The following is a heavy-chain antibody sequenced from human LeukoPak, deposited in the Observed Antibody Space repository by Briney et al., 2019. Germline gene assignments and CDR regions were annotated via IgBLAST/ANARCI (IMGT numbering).Heavy chain of an antibody. V-gene: IGHV3-48*04. J-gene: IGHJ6*02. CDR3: AGDAPSSSWYDPYYYYGMDV. CDR2: ISSSSSTI. CDR1: GFTFSSYS. Sequence: PGGSLRLSCAASGFTFSSYSMNWVRQAPGKGLEWVSYISSSSSTIYYADSVKGRFTISRDNAKNSLYLQMNSLRAEDTAVYYCAGDAPSSSWYDPYYYYGMDVWGQGTTVTVSS. D-gene: IGHD6-13*01.